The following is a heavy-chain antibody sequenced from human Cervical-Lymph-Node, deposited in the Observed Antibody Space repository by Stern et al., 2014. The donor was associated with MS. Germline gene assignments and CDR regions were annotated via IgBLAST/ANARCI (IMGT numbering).Heavy chain of an antibody. CDR3: ARGSGTAYDLRGDY. Sequence: VQLVESGAEAKAPGASMKVSCRASGYIFTDYYLHWVRQAPGQGLEWLGWINPNSGGTNYAQNFQGRVTMTRDTSISTAYMELRRLGYADTAVYYCARGSGTAYDLRGDYWGQGTLVTVSS. CDR1: GYIFTDYY. D-gene: IGHD3-3*01. J-gene: IGHJ4*01. V-gene: IGHV1-2*02. CDR2: INPNSGGT.